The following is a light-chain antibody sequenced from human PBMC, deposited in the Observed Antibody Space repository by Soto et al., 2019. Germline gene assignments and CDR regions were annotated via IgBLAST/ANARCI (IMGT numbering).Light chain of an antibody. J-gene: IGLJ2*01. CDR3: QVWDSSSDHVV. V-gene: IGLV3-21*04. CDR2: YDX. CDR1: NIGSKS. Sequence: SYELTQPPSVSVAPGKTARITCGGNNIGSKSVHWYQQKPGQAPVLVIYYDXXXXXXXXXXFSGSNSGNTATLTISRVEAXXXXXXXXQVWDSSSDHVVFGGGTKVTVL.